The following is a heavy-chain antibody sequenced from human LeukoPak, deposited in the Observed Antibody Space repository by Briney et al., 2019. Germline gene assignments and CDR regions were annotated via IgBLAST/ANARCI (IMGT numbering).Heavy chain of an antibody. V-gene: IGHV3-23*01. CDR1: GFTFSAYD. Sequence: PGGSLRLSCAASGFTFSAYDMNCVRQAPGKGLEWVSAISGSGGSTYYADSVKGRFTISRDNSKNTLYLQMNSLRAEDTAVYYCAKPSYSDYARFDYWGQGTLVTVSS. J-gene: IGHJ4*02. CDR3: AKPSYSDYARFDY. CDR2: ISGSGGST. D-gene: IGHD5-12*01.